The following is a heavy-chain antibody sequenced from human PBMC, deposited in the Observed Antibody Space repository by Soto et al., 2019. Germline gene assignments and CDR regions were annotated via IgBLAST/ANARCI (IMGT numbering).Heavy chain of an antibody. CDR2: ISAYHGNT. V-gene: IGHV1-18*01. D-gene: IGHD6-19*01. J-gene: IGHJ6*02. CDR1: GEPLPASV. CDR3: AFGGIAVAGTLYYYYYGRDV. Sequence: QVQLSQSGAEVKKPGASVKVSCKPAGEPLPASVFSWVRKAPGEVLQCFGGISAYHGNTNYAQQHHGRVPMTTDTSTSTATMELTSLRSDATYVYYCAFGGIAVAGTLYYYYYGRDVGSQGPTVTVSS.